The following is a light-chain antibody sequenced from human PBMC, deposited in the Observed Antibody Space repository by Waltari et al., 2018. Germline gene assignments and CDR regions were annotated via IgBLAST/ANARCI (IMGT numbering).Light chain of an antibody. Sequence: RASQVLNNFLAWFQQKPGKAPNALIYAASSLQSGVPSKFSGSGSGTDFTLTISSLQPEDFATYYCQQYNSYPITFGPGTKLDIK. CDR2: AAS. V-gene: IGKV1-16*02. CDR1: QVLNNF. J-gene: IGKJ3*01. CDR3: QQYNSYPIT.